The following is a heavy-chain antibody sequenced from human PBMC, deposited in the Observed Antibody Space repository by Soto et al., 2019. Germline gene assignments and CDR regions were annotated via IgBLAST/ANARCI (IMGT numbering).Heavy chain of an antibody. CDR2: IYNGGTT. D-gene: IGHD3-10*01. V-gene: IGHV3-66*01. CDR1: GLSVSGNY. J-gene: IGHJ4*02. CDR3: ARDYRLMVRGAGFDY. Sequence: EVQLVESGGGLVQPGGSLRLSCAASGLSVSGNYMSWVRQAPGKGLEWVSVIYNGGTTYYADSVKGRFIIFRDISKNTLYLQMNSLRVEDTAVYYCARDYRLMVRGAGFDYWGQGTLVTVSS.